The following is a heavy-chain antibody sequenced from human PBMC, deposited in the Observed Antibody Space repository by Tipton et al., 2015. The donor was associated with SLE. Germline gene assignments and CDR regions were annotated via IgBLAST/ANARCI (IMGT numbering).Heavy chain of an antibody. J-gene: IGHJ4*02. V-gene: IGHV4-59*01. CDR3: AGGQLERRRFDY. CDR2: IYYSGST. CDR1: GGSISSYY. Sequence: LRLSCTVSGGSISSYYWSWIRQPPGKGLERIGYIYYSGSTNYNPSLKSRVTISVDTSKNQFSLKLSSVTAADTAVYYCAGGQLERRRFDYWGQGTLVTVSS. D-gene: IGHD1-1*01.